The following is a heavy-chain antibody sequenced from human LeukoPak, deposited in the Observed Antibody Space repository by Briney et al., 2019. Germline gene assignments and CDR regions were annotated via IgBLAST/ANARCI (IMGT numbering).Heavy chain of an antibody. CDR1: GGSISSYY. CDR2: IYYSGST. V-gene: IGHV4-59*08. CDR3: ARHGSQRNYDFWSGPNWFDP. D-gene: IGHD3-3*01. J-gene: IGHJ5*02. Sequence: SETLSLTCTASGGSISSYYWSWIRQPPGKGLEWIGFIYYSGSTNYNPSLKSRVTISVDTSKNQFSLKLSSVTAAGTAVYYCARHGSQRNYDFWSGPNWFDPWGQGTLVTVSS.